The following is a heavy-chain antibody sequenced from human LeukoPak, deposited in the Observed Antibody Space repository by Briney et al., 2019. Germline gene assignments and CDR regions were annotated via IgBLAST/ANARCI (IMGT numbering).Heavy chain of an antibody. CDR2: LYYSGTT. CDR3: ARHQYGDSSGYLY. Sequence: SETLSLTCTVSGGSISSSHYYWGWIRQPPGKGLEWIGTLYYSGTTYYNPSLKSRVTISVDTSKNQFSLKLSSVTAADTAVYYCARHQYGDSSGYLYWGQGTLVTVSS. J-gene: IGHJ4*02. V-gene: IGHV4-39*01. D-gene: IGHD3-22*01. CDR1: GGSISSSHYY.